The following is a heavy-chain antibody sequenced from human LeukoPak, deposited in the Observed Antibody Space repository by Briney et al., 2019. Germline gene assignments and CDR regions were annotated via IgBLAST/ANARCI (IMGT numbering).Heavy chain of an antibody. CDR2: INHSGST. J-gene: IGHJ4*02. D-gene: IGHD6-13*01. Sequence: PSETLSLTCAVYGGSFSGYYWSWIRQPPGKGLEWIGEINHSGSTNYSPSLKSRVTISVDTSKNQFSLKLSSVTAADTAVYYCARRTYSSSWNYWGQGTLVTVSS. CDR3: ARRTYSSSWNY. CDR1: GGSFSGYY. V-gene: IGHV4-34*01.